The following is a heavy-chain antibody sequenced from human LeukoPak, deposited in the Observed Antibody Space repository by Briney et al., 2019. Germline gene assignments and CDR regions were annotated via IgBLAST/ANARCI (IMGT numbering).Heavy chain of an antibody. V-gene: IGHV3-33*01. Sequence: GRSLRLSCAASGFTFSSYGMHWVRQAPGKGLEWVAVIWYDGSNKYYADSVKGRFTISRDNSKNTLYLQMNSLRAEDTAVYYCARDGSSIAARGGYVDYWGQGTLVTVYS. J-gene: IGHJ4*02. D-gene: IGHD6-6*01. CDR2: IWYDGSNK. CDR3: ARDGSSIAARGGYVDY. CDR1: GFTFSSYG.